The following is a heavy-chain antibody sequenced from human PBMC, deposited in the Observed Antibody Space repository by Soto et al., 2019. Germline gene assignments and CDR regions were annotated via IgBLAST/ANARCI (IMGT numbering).Heavy chain of an antibody. CDR1: GYTFTSYA. V-gene: IGHV1-3*04. CDR3: ARDLTTVTHPFDY. Sequence: GASVKVSCKASGYTFTSYAMHWVRQAPGQGLEWMGWINTGNGNTKFSQKFQGRVTITSDTSATTAYMELSSLTSEDTAIYYCARDLTTVTHPFDYWGQGTLVTVSS. J-gene: IGHJ4*01. CDR2: INTGNGNT. D-gene: IGHD4-17*01.